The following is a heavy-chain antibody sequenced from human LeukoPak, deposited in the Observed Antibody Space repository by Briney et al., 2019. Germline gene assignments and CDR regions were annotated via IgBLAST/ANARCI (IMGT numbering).Heavy chain of an antibody. CDR3: ARDRRARNWNGWFDP. Sequence: ASVKVSCKASGYTFTGYYMHWVRQAPGQGLEWMGWINPNSGGTNYAQKFQGRVTMTRDTSISTAYMVLSRLRSDDTAVYYCARDRRARNWNGWFDPWGQGTLVTVSS. D-gene: IGHD1-1*01. CDR1: GYTFTGYY. J-gene: IGHJ5*02. CDR2: INPNSGGT. V-gene: IGHV1-2*02.